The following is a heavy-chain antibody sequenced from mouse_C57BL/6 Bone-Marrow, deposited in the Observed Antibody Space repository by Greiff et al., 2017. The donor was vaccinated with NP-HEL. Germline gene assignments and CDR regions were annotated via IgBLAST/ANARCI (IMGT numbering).Heavy chain of an antibody. D-gene: IGHD2-5*01. CDR1: GYTFTSYW. CDR2: IHPGSGST. Sequence: VKLQESGAELVKPGASVKLSCKASGYTFTSYWMHWVKQRPGQGLEWIGMIHPGSGSTNYNEKFKSKATLTVDKSSSTAYMQLSSLTSEDSAVYYCANAYYSKWFAYWGQGTLVTVSA. CDR3: ANAYYSKWFAY. V-gene: IGHV1-64*01. J-gene: IGHJ3*01.